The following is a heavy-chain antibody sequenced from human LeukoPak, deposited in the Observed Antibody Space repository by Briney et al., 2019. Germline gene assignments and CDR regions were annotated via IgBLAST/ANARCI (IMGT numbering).Heavy chain of an antibody. CDR3: AGTPPYGSGSYQFDY. D-gene: IGHD3-10*01. Sequence: SETLSLTCTVSGGSISSYYWSWIRQPPGKGLEWIGYMYYIGSTDYNPSLMSRLTISLDASKSQVSLKLSSVTAADTAVYYCAGTPPYGSGSYQFDYWGQGTLVTVSS. CDR2: MYYIGST. J-gene: IGHJ4*02. CDR1: GGSISSYY. V-gene: IGHV4-59*01.